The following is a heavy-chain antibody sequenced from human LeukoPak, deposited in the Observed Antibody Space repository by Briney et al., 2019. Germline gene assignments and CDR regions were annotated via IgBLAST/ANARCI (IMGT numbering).Heavy chain of an antibody. V-gene: IGHV4-4*07. Sequence: SETLSLTCTVSGGSISSYYWSWIRQPAGKGLEWIGRIYTSGSTNYNPSLKSRVTMSVDTSKNQFSLKLSSVTAADTAVYYCARVAGAPPLKNQLLGWGAFDIWGQGTMVTVSS. CDR2: IYTSGST. CDR1: GGSISSYY. J-gene: IGHJ3*02. D-gene: IGHD2-2*01. CDR3: ARVAGAPPLKNQLLGWGAFDI.